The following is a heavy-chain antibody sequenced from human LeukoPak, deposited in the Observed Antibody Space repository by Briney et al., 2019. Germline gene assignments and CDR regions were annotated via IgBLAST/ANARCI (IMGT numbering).Heavy chain of an antibody. CDR3: ARPVGLRITTRYDAFDI. D-gene: IGHD3-22*01. V-gene: IGHV4-38-2*01. CDR1: GYSISSGYY. J-gene: IGHJ3*02. CDR2: IYHSGSI. Sequence: SETLSLTCAVSGYSISSGYYWGWILQPPGKGLEWIGSIYHSGSIYYNPSLKSRITISVDTSKNQFSLKLRSVTASDTAVYYCARPVGLRITTRYDAFDIWGQGTMVTVSS.